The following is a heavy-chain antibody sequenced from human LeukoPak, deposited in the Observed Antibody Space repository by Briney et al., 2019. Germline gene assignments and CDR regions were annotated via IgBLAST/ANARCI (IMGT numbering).Heavy chain of an antibody. V-gene: IGHV4-59*01. CDR2: IYYSGST. J-gene: IGHJ4*02. CDR1: GGSISSYY. CDR3: ARVSHQGTWFGY. D-gene: IGHD3-10*01. Sequence: PSETLSLTCTVSGGSISSYYWSWIRQPPGKGLEWIGYIYYSGSTNYNPSLKSRATISVDTSKNQFSLKLSSVTAADTAVYYCARVSHQGTWFGYWGQGTLVTVSS.